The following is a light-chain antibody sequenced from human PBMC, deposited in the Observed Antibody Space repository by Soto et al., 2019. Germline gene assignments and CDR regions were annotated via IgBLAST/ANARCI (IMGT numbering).Light chain of an antibody. V-gene: IGKV3-20*01. CDR2: GAS. Sequence: IVLTQSPGTLSLSPGERATLSCRASQSLSSSYLAWYQQKPGQAPRLLIYGASSRATGIPDRFSGSGSGTDFTLTISSLEPEDFAVYYCHQYDSSPETFGRGTKLEIK. CDR3: HQYDSSPET. CDR1: QSLSSSY. J-gene: IGKJ2*01.